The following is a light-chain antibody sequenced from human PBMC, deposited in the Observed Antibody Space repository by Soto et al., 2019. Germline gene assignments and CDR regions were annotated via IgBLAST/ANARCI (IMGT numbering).Light chain of an antibody. V-gene: IGKV3-11*01. CDR3: QHRGEWPRT. Sequence: EIVLTQSPATLSLSPGERATLSCRASQSVSNYLAWYQQKPGQAPRLLIYFASNRATCIPARFTGSGSGTDFNLTISSLGPEYFAVYYCQHRGEWPRTFGQGTKLEIK. J-gene: IGKJ2*01. CDR1: QSVSNY. CDR2: FAS.